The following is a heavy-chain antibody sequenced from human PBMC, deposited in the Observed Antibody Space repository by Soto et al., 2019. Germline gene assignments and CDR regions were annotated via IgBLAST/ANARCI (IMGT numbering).Heavy chain of an antibody. J-gene: IGHJ6*02. Sequence: ASVKVSCKASGYTFTSYGISWVRQAPGQGLEWMGWISAYNGNTNYAQKLQGRVTMTTDTSTSTAYMELRSLRSDDTAVYYCASGYSYATHSKAHYYYGMDVWGQGTTVTVSS. CDR1: GYTFTSYG. V-gene: IGHV1-18*01. D-gene: IGHD5-18*01. CDR3: ASGYSYATHSKAHYYYGMDV. CDR2: ISAYNGNT.